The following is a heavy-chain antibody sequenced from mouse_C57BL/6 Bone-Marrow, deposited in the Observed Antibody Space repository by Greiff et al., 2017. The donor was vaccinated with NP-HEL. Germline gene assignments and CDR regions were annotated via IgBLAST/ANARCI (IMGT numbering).Heavy chain of an antibody. CDR1: GYTFTGYW. D-gene: IGHD2-4*01. J-gene: IGHJ2*01. CDR2: ILPGSGST. Sequence: VQLHHSFAELMKPGEEGKRAGESTGYTFTGYWIEWVKQRPGHGLEWIGEILPGSGSTDYNEKFKGKATFTADTSSNTAYMQLSSLTTEDSAFYYCARGAGYYDYPFDYWGQGTTLTVSS. CDR3: ARGAGYYDYPFDY. V-gene: IGHV1-9*01.